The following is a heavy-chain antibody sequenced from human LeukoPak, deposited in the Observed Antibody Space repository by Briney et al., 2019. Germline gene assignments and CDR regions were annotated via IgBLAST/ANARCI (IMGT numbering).Heavy chain of an antibody. J-gene: IGHJ4*02. D-gene: IGHD2-21*01. V-gene: IGHV3-23*01. Sequence: GGSLRLSCAPSGFTFSTYAMNWVRQAPGKGLEWVAVIVGHGGGIHYADSVKGRFTISRDNSQNTMYLQMNDLRAEDTVTYYCAKDRTPDGYYSIDFWGQGTLVTVSS. CDR2: IVGHGGGI. CDR1: GFTFSTYA. CDR3: AKDRTPDGYYSIDF.